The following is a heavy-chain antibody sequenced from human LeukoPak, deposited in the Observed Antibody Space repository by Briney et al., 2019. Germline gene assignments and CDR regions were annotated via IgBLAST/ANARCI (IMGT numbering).Heavy chain of an antibody. CDR3: TTDEDCSSTSCFEDFDY. J-gene: IGHJ4*02. V-gene: IGHV3-15*01. CDR2: IKSKTDGGTT. Sequence: GGSLRLSCAASGLTVSSNSMSWVRQAPGKGPEWVGRIKSKTDGGTTDYAAPVKGRFTISRDDSKNTLYLQMNSLKTEDTAVYYCTTDEDCSSTSCFEDFDYWGQGTLVTVSS. D-gene: IGHD2-2*01. CDR1: GLTVSSNS.